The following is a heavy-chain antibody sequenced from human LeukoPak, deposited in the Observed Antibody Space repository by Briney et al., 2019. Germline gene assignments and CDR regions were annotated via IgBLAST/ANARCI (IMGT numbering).Heavy chain of an antibody. J-gene: IGHJ4*02. Sequence: SETLSLTCAVYGGSFSGYYWSWIRQPPGQGQEWIGEINHSGSTNYNPSLKSRVTISVDTSKNQFSLKLSSVTAADTAVYYCARHSPGYSSSWYGFDYFDYWGQGTLVTVSS. D-gene: IGHD6-13*01. CDR3: ARHSPGYSSSWYGFDYFDY. CDR1: GGSFSGYY. V-gene: IGHV4-34*01. CDR2: INHSGST.